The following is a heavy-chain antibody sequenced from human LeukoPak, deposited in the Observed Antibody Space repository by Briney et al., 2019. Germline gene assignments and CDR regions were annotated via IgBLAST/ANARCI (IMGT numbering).Heavy chain of an antibody. J-gene: IGHJ4*02. CDR2: ISGSAVDT. Sequence: GRSLRLSCVASGFTFSSYAMSWVRQAPGKGLEWVSAISGSAVDTWYADSVKGRFTISRENSKDTLYLQMNSLRAEDTAVYYCAKDSMVRGVIIPIWGQGTIVTVSS. V-gene: IGHV3-23*01. CDR1: GFTFSSYA. CDR3: AKDSMVRGVIIPI. D-gene: IGHD3-10*01.